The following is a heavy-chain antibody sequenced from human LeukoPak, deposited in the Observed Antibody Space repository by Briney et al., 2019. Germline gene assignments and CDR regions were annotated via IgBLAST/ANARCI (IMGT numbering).Heavy chain of an antibody. Sequence: GGSLRLSCAASGLTFSSYWMSWVRQAPGKGLEWVANIKQDGSEKYYVDSVKGRFTISRDNAKNSLYLQMNSLRAEDTAVYYCARDHRGYLDVWGKGTTVTVSS. CDR2: IKQDGSEK. V-gene: IGHV3-7*01. J-gene: IGHJ6*04. CDR3: ARDHRGYLDV. D-gene: IGHD5-18*01. CDR1: GLTFSSYW.